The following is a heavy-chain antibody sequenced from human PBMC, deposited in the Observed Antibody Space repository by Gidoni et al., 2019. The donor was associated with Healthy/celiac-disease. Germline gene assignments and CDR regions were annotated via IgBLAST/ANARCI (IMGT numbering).Heavy chain of an antibody. J-gene: IGHJ4*02. V-gene: IGHV3-23*01. Sequence: EVQLLDSGGGLVQPGVSLRLSCAASGFTFSSYAMGCVRKAPGQGLEWVTANSGSGGSTYYADSVKGRFTISRDNSKNTLYLQMNSLRAEDTAVYYCAKGPTVVTPLVEWGQGTLVTVSS. CDR2: NSGSGGST. CDR1: GFTFSSYA. D-gene: IGHD2-21*02. CDR3: AKGPTVVTPLVE.